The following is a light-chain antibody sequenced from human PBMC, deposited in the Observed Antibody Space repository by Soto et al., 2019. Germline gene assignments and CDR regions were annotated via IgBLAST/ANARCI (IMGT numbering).Light chain of an antibody. Sequence: QSVLTQPPSGSGTPGQRVTISCSGSSSNIGSNTVNWYQHLPGTAPKLLIYSNNQRPSGVPDRFSGSKSGTSASLAISGLQSEEEADYYCAAWDDSLNGGVFGGGTKVTVL. V-gene: IGLV1-44*01. J-gene: IGLJ2*01. CDR2: SNN. CDR3: AAWDDSLNGGV. CDR1: SSNIGSNT.